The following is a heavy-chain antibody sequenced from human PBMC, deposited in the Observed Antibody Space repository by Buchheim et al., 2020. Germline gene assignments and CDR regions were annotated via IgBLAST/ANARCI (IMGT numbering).Heavy chain of an antibody. J-gene: IGHJ4*02. D-gene: IGHD4-17*01. CDR1: GGSLSGVYW. CDR2: VLHTGST. Sequence: QVQLQESGPGLVQPSGTLSLTCAVSGGSLSGVYWWTWVRQPPGRGLEWIGEVLHTGSTNYNPSLKSRVTISKDKSKPHFSLTLNSVTAADTAVYYCAKLDYGDYVFDYWGQGTL. V-gene: IGHV4-4*02. CDR3: AKLDYGDYVFDY.